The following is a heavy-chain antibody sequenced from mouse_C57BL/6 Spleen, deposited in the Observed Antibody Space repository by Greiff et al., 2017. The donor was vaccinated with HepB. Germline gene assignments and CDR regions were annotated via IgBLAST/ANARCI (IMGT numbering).Heavy chain of an antibody. CDR1: GFTFSSYA. J-gene: IGHJ2*01. Sequence: EVQRVESGEGLVKPGGSLKLSCAASGFTFSSYAMSWVRQTPEKRLEWVAYISSGGYYIYYADTVKGRFPISRDNARNTLYLQLSSLKSEDTAMYYCTRNEGSYYFDYWGQGTTLTVSS. CDR2: ISSGGYYI. CDR3: TRNEGSYYFDY. V-gene: IGHV5-9-1*02.